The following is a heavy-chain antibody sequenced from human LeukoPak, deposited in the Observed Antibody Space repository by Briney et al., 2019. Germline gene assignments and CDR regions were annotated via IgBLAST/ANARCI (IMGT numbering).Heavy chain of an antibody. V-gene: IGHV4-34*01. CDR1: GGSFSGYY. CDR2: INHSGST. Sequence: KPSETLSLTCAVYGGSFSGYYWSWIRQPPGKGLEWIGEINHSGSTNYNPSLKSRVTISVDTSKNQFSLKLSSVTAADTAVYYCARLSRERAALMDVWGKGTTVTVSS. J-gene: IGHJ6*03. CDR3: ARLSRERAALMDV. D-gene: IGHD6-6*01.